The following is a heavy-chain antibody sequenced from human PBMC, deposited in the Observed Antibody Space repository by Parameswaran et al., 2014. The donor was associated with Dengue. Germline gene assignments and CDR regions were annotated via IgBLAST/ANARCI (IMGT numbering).Heavy chain of an antibody. Sequence: RWIRQPPGKGLEWIGEIYHSGSTNYNPSLKSRVTISVDKSKNQFSLKLSSVTAADTAVYYCARELYYYDSSGYYYFDYWGQGTLVTVSS. J-gene: IGHJ4*02. D-gene: IGHD3-22*01. CDR3: ARELYYYDSSGYYYFDY. V-gene: IGHV4-4*02. CDR2: IYHSGST.